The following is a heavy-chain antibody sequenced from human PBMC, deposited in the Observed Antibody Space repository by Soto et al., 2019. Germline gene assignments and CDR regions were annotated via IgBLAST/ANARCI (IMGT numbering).Heavy chain of an antibody. CDR1: GYTFTGYY. CDR3: ARERDSSSANDAFDI. V-gene: IGHV1-2*02. CDR2: INPNSGGT. Sequence: ASVKVSCKASGYTFTGYYMHWVRQAPGQGLEWMGWINPNSGGTNYARKFQGRVTMTRDTSISTAYMELSRLRSDDTAVYYCARERDSSSANDAFDIWGQGTMVTVSS. J-gene: IGHJ3*02. D-gene: IGHD6-6*01.